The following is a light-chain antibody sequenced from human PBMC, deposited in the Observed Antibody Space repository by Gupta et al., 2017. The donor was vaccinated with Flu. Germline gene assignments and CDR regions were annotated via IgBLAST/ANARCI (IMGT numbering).Light chain of an antibody. V-gene: IGLV10-54*04. CDR1: SNNGGKNE. CDR3: AACKSSSNEEV. J-gene: IGLJ2*01. CDR2: RNK. Sequence: TAIHTCTTSSNNGGKNEAAWQQQHQGQPPKVLRDRNKNRPSGVSERFSASRSGNTASLTITGLQTEDEADYYCAACKSSSNEEVFGGGTKVTVL.